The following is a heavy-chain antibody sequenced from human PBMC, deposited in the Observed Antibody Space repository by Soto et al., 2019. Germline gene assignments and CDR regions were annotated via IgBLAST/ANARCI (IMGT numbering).Heavy chain of an antibody. CDR3: ASDSGYDYHHFDY. V-gene: IGHV1-69*13. Sequence: SVKDSCKASGGTFSSYAISWVLQAPGQGLEWMGGIIPIFGTANYAQKFQGRVTITADESTSTAYMELSSLRSEDTAVYYCASDSGYDYHHFDYWGQGTLVTVSS. D-gene: IGHD5-12*01. CDR1: GGTFSSYA. J-gene: IGHJ4*02. CDR2: IIPIFGTA.